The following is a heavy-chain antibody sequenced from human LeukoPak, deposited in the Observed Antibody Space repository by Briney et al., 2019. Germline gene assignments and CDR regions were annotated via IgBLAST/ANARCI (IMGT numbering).Heavy chain of an antibody. V-gene: IGHV4-30-2*01. J-gene: IGHJ4*02. D-gene: IGHD6-6*01. CDR3: ARDIAARLDY. Sequence: SETLSLTCTVSGGSISSGGYYWSWIRQPPGKGLEWIGYIYHSGSTYYNPSLKSRVTISVDRSKNQFSLKLSSVTAADTAVYYCARDIAARLDYWGQGTLVTVSS. CDR1: GGSISSGGYY. CDR2: IYHSGST.